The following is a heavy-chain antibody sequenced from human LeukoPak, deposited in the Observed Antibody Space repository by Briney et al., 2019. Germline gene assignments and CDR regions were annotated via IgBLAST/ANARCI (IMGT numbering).Heavy chain of an antibody. Sequence: SETLSLTCTVSGGSISSYYWSWIRQPPGKGLEWIGYIYYSGSTNYNPSLKSRVTISVDTSKNQFSLKLSSVTAADTAVYYCARADRLNYDILTGYYAGGSFDYWGQGTLVTVSS. CDR1: GGSISSYY. D-gene: IGHD3-9*01. V-gene: IGHV4-59*12. CDR2: IYYSGST. CDR3: ARADRLNYDILTGYYAGGSFDY. J-gene: IGHJ4*02.